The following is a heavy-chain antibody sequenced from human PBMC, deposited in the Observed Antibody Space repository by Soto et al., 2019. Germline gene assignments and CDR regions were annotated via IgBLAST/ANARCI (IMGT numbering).Heavy chain of an antibody. CDR2: IYSGGST. D-gene: IGHD6-13*01. CDR3: ARATSCYSSSWYGNDAFEI. V-gene: IGHV3-53*04. CDR1: GFTVSSNY. Sequence: PGGSLRLSCAASGFTVSSNYMSWVRQAPGKGLEWVSVIYSGGSTYYADSVKGRFTISRHNSKNTLYLQMNSLRAEDTAVYYCARATSCYSSSWYGNDAFEIWGQGTMVTVAS. J-gene: IGHJ3*02.